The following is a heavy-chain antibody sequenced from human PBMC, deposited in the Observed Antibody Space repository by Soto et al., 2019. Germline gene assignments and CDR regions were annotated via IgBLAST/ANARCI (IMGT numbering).Heavy chain of an antibody. CDR1: GFTFSSYS. Sequence: QVQLVESGGGVVQPGRSLRLSCAASGFTFSSYSMHWVRQAPGKGLEWVAAMSYDGGNKQYADSVKGRHTISRDNSKNTLYLQLTSLKNEDTAMYYCARETQDCRSANCFGFYSPWFVPWGQGTLVSVSS. J-gene: IGHJ5*02. V-gene: IGHV3-30*04. D-gene: IGHD2-2*01. CDR2: MSYDGGNK. CDR3: ARETQDCRSANCFGFYSPWFVP.